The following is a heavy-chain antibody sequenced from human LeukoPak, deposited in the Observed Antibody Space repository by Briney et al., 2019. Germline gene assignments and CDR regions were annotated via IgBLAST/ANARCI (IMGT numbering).Heavy chain of an antibody. J-gene: IGHJ5*02. CDR2: ISTYNGHT. D-gene: IGHD3-10*01. V-gene: IGHV1-18*01. CDR1: GYTFTSFG. CDR3: ARDLIYGSGSYLFDP. Sequence: AASVKVSCKASGYTFTSFGFSWVRQAPGQGLEWMGWISTYNGHTNYAQKFQGRVTMTTDTSTSTAYMVLRSLRSDDTAVYYCARDLIYGSGSYLFDPWGQGALVTVSS.